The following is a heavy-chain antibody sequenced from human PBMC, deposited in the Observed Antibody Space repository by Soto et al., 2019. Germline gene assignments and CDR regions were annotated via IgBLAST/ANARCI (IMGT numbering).Heavy chain of an antibody. CDR3: AIAYELPPIPNNWFDP. V-gene: IGHV1-8*01. Sequence: ASVKVSCKASGYTFTNYDINWVRQAPGQGLEWMGWMSPESGNTNYAQKFQGRVTMTRNISVNTAYMELSSLRSDDTAVYFCAIAYELPPIPNNWFDPWGQGTLVNAPQ. J-gene: IGHJ5*02. CDR2: MSPESGNT. D-gene: IGHD1-1*01. CDR1: GYTFTNYD.